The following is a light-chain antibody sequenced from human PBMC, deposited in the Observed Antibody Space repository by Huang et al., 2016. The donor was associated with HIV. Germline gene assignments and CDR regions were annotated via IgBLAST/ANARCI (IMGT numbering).Light chain of an antibody. J-gene: IGKJ2*01. CDR1: QSLLYSSNNKNC. V-gene: IGKV4-1*01. CDR3: QQYYSIPYT. Sequence: DIVMTQSPDSLAVSLGERATINCKSSQSLLYSSNNKNCLSWYQQKPGQPPKLLIYWASTRESWVPDRFSGSGSGTDFTLTISSLQAEDVAVYYCQQYYSIPYTFGQGTKLEI. CDR2: WAS.